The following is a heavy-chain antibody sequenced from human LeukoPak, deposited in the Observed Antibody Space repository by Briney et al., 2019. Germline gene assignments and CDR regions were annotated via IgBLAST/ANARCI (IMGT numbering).Heavy chain of an antibody. CDR1: GGSISSYY. V-gene: IGHV4-59*01. J-gene: IGHJ4*02. CDR2: IYYSGST. D-gene: IGHD5-18*01. Sequence: SETLSLTCTVSGGSISSYYWSWIRQPPGKELEWIGYIYYSGSTNYNPSLKSRVTISVDTSKNQFSLNLRSVTAADTAVYYCARYSYGGYYFDYWGQGTLVTVSS. CDR3: ARYSYGGYYFDY.